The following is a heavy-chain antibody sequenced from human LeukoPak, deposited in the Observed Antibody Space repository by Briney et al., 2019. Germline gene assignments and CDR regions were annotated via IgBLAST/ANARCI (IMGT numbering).Heavy chain of an antibody. CDR2: ISYDGSNK. J-gene: IGHJ5*02. D-gene: IGHD3-10*01. CDR3: ARGSAYYYGSGHNGWFDP. CDR1: GFTFSSYA. Sequence: GGSLRLSCAASGFTFSSYAMHWVRQAPGKGLEWVAVISYDGSNKYYADSVKGRFTISRDNSKNTLYLQMNSLRAEDTAVYYCARGSAYYYGSGHNGWFDPWGQGTLVTVSS. V-gene: IGHV3-30-3*01.